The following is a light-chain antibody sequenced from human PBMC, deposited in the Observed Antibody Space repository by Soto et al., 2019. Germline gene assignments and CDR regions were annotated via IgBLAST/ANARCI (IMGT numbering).Light chain of an antibody. CDR2: DAS. Sequence: EVVLTQSPATLSLSPWERATLSCRASQSVTTYLAWYQQKPGQAPRLLIYDASSRATGIPARFSGSGSGTDFTLTISSLEPEDFAFYYCLQRSNWPPLLSFGGGTKVDI. V-gene: IGKV3-11*01. CDR3: LQRSNWPPLLS. CDR1: QSVTTY. J-gene: IGKJ4*01.